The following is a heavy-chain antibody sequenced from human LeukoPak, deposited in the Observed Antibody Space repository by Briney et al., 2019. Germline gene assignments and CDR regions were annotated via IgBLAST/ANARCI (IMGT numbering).Heavy chain of an antibody. CDR2: MRYDGSNK. V-gene: IGHV3-30*02. CDR3: TRFVYGARADESGGH. Sequence: PGGSLRLSCAASGFTFSTYGMHWVRQAPGKGLEWVAFMRYDGSNKYYADSVQGRFTISRDDSKNTAYLQMNSLKTEDTAMYFCTRFVYGARADESGGHWGQGTLVTVSS. CDR1: GFTFSTYG. J-gene: IGHJ4*02. D-gene: IGHD4/OR15-4a*01.